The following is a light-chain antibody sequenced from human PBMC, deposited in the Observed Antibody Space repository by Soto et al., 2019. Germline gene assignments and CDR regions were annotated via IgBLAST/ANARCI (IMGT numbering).Light chain of an antibody. Sequence: EIVLTQSPGTLSLSPGERATLSCRASQSVSSSSLAWSQQKPGQAPRPLIYGASSRAIGIPDRFSGSGSGTDFTLTISRLEPEDFAVYYCQQYGSSPWTFGQGTKVEIK. CDR1: QSVSSSS. CDR2: GAS. J-gene: IGKJ1*01. V-gene: IGKV3-20*01. CDR3: QQYGSSPWT.